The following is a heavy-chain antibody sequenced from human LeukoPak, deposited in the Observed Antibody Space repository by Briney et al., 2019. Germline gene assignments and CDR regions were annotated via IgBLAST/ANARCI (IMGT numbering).Heavy chain of an antibody. J-gene: IGHJ1*01. CDR2: ISSSGSTI. D-gene: IGHD1-1*01. CDR3: ARGSYNWNDPDEYFQH. CDR1: GFIFSDYY. V-gene: IGHV3-11*01. Sequence: PGGSLRLSCAASGFIFSDYYMRWIRQAPGKGLEWVSYISSSGSTIYYADSVKGRFTISRDNAKNSLYLQMNSLRAEDTAVYYCARGSYNWNDPDEYFQHRGQGTLVTVSS.